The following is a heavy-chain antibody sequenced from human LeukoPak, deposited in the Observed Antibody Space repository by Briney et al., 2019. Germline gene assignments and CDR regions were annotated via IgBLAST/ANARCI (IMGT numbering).Heavy chain of an antibody. J-gene: IGHJ6*02. CDR2: IYYSGSA. V-gene: IGHV4-59*01. Sequence: SETLSLTCTVSGGSISSYYWSWIRQPPGKGLEWIGYIYYSGSANYNPSLKSRVTISVDTSKNQFSLKLSSVTAADTAVYYCARAFYYYGMDVWGQGTTVTVSS. CDR3: ARAFYYYGMDV. CDR1: GGSISSYY.